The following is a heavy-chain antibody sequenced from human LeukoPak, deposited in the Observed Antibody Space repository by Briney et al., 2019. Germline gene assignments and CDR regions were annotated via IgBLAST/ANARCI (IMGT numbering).Heavy chain of an antibody. CDR3: AKVVSGSYYFDY. V-gene: IGHV3-74*01. D-gene: IGHD1-26*01. CDR1: GFTLSSYW. CDR2: INSDGSST. J-gene: IGHJ4*02. Sequence: PGGSLRLSCAASGFTLSSYWMHWVRQAPGKGLVWVSRINSDGSSTSYADSVKGRFTISRDNAKNTLYLQMNSLRAEDTAVYYCAKVVSGSYYFDYWGQGTLVTVSS.